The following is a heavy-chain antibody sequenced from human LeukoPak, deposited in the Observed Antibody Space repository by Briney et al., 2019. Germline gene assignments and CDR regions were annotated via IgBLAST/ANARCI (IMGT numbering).Heavy chain of an antibody. J-gene: IGHJ6*02. CDR1: GFTFSSYA. CDR3: AKDQGFYYYYGMDV. Sequence: GGALRLSCAASGFTFSSYAMSWVRQAPGKGLEWVSAISGSDGSTYYADSVKGRFTISRGNSKNTLYLQMNSLRAEDTAVYYCAKDQGFYYYYGMDVWGQGTTVTVSS. CDR2: ISGSDGST. V-gene: IGHV3-23*01.